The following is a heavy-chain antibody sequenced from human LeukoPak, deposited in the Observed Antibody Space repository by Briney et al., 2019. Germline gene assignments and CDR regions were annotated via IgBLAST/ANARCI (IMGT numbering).Heavy chain of an antibody. CDR2: IYYSGST. J-gene: IGHJ4*02. CDR1: GGSISSYY. Sequence: SETLSLTCTVSGGSISSYYWSWIRQPPGKGLEWIGYIYYSGSTNYNPSLKSRVTISVDTSKNQFSLKLSSVTAADTAVYYCASPRPNEYNWNYYFDYWGQGTLVTVSS. CDR3: ASPRPNEYNWNYYFDY. D-gene: IGHD1-7*01. V-gene: IGHV4-59*01.